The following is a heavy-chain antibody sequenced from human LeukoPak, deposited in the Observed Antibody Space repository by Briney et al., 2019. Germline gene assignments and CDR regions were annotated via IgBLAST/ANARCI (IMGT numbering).Heavy chain of an antibody. D-gene: IGHD6-19*01. J-gene: IGHJ5*02. CDR2: INPSGGST. CDR3: ARDRDSIAVAGTNWFDP. V-gene: IGHV1-46*01. CDR1: GYTFTSYY. Sequence: GASVKVSCKASGYTFTSYYMHWVRQAPGQGLEWMGIINPSGGSTSYAQKFQGRVTMTRDTSTSTVYMELSSLRSEDTAVSYCARDRDSIAVAGTNWFDPWGQGTLVTVSS.